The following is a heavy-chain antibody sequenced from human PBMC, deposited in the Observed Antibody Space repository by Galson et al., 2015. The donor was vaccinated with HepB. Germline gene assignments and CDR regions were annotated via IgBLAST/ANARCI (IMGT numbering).Heavy chain of an antibody. Sequence: SVKVSCKASGYTFTSHGISWVRQAPGQGLEWMGWISAYNGNTNYAQKVQGRVTMTTDTSTSTAYMELRSLRSDDTAVYYCARDFPMDDYIWGTYRGDAFDIWGQGTMVTVSS. CDR1: GYTFTSHG. CDR3: ARDFPMDDYIWGTYRGDAFDI. CDR2: ISAYNGNT. D-gene: IGHD3-16*02. J-gene: IGHJ3*02. V-gene: IGHV1-18*01.